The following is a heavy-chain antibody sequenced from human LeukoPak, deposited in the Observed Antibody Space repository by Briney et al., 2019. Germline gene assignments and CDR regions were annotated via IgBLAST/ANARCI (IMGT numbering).Heavy chain of an antibody. V-gene: IGHV4-59*12. D-gene: IGHD3-22*01. Sequence: SETLSLTCTVSGGSISTYYWSWIRQPPGKGLEWVGYIYYSGSTDYNPSLKSRVTISVDTSKNQFSLKLNSVTAADTAVYYCAREPKKMGLFPPWAFDIWGQGTMVTVSS. CDR3: AREPKKMGLFPPWAFDI. CDR1: GGSISTYY. CDR2: IYYSGST. J-gene: IGHJ3*02.